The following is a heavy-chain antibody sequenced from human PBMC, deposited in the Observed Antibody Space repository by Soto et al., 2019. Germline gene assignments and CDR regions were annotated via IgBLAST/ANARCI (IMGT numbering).Heavy chain of an antibody. CDR2: ISGSGGST. Sequence: WGSLLVSCASSVFTFSIYAMNWVRQAPGKGLEWVSAISGSGGSTYYADSVKGRFTISRDNSKNTLYLQMNSLRAEDTAVYYCAKDYGMAVDGTWYFDLWGRGTLVTVSS. D-gene: IGHD6-19*01. CDR3: AKDYGMAVDGTWYFDL. V-gene: IGHV3-23*01. J-gene: IGHJ2*01. CDR1: VFTFSIYA.